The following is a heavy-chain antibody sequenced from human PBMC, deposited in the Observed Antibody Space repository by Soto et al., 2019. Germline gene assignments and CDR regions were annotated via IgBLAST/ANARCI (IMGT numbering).Heavy chain of an antibody. J-gene: IGHJ5*02. CDR3: ARSIAARLNWIDP. D-gene: IGHD6-6*01. CDR1: GFTFSSYW. Sequence: EVQLVESGGGLVQPGGSLRLSCAASGFTFSSYWMSWVRQAPGKGLEWVANIKQDGSEKYYVDSVKGRFTISRDNAKNSLYLQTNSLRAEDTAVYYCARSIAARLNWIDPWGQGTLVTVSS. V-gene: IGHV3-7*01. CDR2: IKQDGSEK.